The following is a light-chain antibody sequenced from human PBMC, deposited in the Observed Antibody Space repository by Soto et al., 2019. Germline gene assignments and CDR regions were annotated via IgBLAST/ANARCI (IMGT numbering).Light chain of an antibody. CDR3: QQFKSGTWT. V-gene: IGKV1-5*01. CDR2: DVS. J-gene: IGKJ1*01. CDR1: QNIERW. Sequence: DIQMTQSPSTLSASVWDRVTITCRASQNIERWLAWYQQKPGKAPKLLLYDVSSLESGVPSRFSGSGSGTEFIPTINGLQPDDFATYFCQQFKSGTWTFGQGTKVDIK.